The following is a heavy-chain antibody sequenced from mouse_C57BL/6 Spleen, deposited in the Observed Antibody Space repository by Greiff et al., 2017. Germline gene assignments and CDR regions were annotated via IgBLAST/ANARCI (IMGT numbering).Heavy chain of an antibody. V-gene: IGHV5-4*01. Sequence: EVQVVESGGGLVKPGGSLKLSCAASGFTFSSYAMSWVRQTPEKRLEWVATISDGGSYTYYPDNVKGRFTISRDNAKNNLYLQMSHLKSEDTAMYYCARDYGSSYSTGFAYWGQGTLVTVSA. CDR2: ISDGGSYT. CDR3: ARDYGSSYSTGFAY. CDR1: GFTFSSYA. D-gene: IGHD1-1*01. J-gene: IGHJ3*01.